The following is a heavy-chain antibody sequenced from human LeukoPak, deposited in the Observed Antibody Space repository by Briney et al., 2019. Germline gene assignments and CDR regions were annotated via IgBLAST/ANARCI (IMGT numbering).Heavy chain of an antibody. CDR3: ARDQGYTSEWLDY. J-gene: IGHJ4*02. Sequence: ASVKVSCKASGNTFSNYGISWVRQAPGQGLEWMGWISGLNGYTRYAQNLQGRVTMTTDTSTSTAYMELRSLISDDTAVYYCARDQGYTSEWLDYWGQGTLVTVSS. V-gene: IGHV1-18*01. CDR1: GNTFSNYG. D-gene: IGHD6-19*01. CDR2: ISGLNGYT.